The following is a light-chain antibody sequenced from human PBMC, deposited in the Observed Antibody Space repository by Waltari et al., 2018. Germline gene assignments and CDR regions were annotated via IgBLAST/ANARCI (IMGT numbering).Light chain of an antibody. Sequence: SSELTQDPAVSVPLGQTVRIACQGDSLRIYYAGWSHQKPGQAPILVIYGKNNRPSGIPDRSSASSSGNTASLTITGAQAEDEGYYYCNSRDTSGDVVFGGGTKLTVL. J-gene: IGLJ2*01. CDR1: SLRIYY. V-gene: IGLV3-19*01. CDR3: NSRDTSGDVV. CDR2: GKN.